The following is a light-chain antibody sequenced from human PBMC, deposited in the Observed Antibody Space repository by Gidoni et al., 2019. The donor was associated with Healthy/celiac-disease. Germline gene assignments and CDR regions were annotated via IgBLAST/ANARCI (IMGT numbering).Light chain of an antibody. CDR3: GTWDDTLSAGM. V-gene: IGLV1-51*01. J-gene: IGLJ3*02. CDR1: SSNIGHNY. CDR2: DDN. Sequence: QSVLTQPPSVSAAPGQKVTISCSGSSSNIGHNYVSWYQQLPGTAPKLLIYDDNRRPSGISVRFSGSRSGTSATLDITGLQTGDEADYYCGTWDDTLSAGMFGGGTKLTVL.